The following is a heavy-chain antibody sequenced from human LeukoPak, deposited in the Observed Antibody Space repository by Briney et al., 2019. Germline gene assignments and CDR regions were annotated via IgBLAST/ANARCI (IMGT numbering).Heavy chain of an antibody. J-gene: IGHJ4*02. Sequence: GASVKVSCKASGYTFTNYHINWVRQASGQGLKWMTWINPDTGDKGYARKFQDRVTITTDTSISTAYMELSSLSSEDTAVYFCARTTSMTASGYDYWGQGTLVTVSS. CDR3: ARTTSMTASGYDY. V-gene: IGHV1-8*03. D-gene: IGHD2-21*02. CDR2: INPDTGDK. CDR1: GYTFTNYH.